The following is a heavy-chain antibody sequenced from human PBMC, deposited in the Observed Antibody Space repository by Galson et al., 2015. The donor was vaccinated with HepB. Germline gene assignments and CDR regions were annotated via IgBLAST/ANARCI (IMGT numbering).Heavy chain of an antibody. Sequence: SLRLSCAASGFTFEDYAMHWVRQVPGKGLEWVSGITWNGNSIGYVASVKGRFTISRDSAKNYLYLQMNSLRAEDTALYYCTKGPKAYCDGDCLPGYSDHWGQRTQVTVSS. J-gene: IGHJ4*02. CDR2: ITWNGNSI. CDR3: TKGPKAYCDGDCLPGYSDH. D-gene: IGHD2-21*01. V-gene: IGHV3-9*01. CDR1: GFTFEDYA.